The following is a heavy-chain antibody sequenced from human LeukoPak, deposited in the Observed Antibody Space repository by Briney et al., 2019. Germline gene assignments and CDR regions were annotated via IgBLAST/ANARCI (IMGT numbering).Heavy chain of an antibody. CDR1: GYPFTTHD. V-gene: IGHV1-8*01. CDR2: INPNSGNT. D-gene: IGHD5-24*01. J-gene: IGHJ4*02. CDR3: AREGGYNNLLDY. Sequence: ASVTVSCTASGYPFTTHDITWVRQAPGQGLQWLGWINPNSGNTDYAQKFQDRVFMTTDSSINTAYLELRSLKSEDTAVYYCAREGGYNNLLDYWGQGTLVTVSS.